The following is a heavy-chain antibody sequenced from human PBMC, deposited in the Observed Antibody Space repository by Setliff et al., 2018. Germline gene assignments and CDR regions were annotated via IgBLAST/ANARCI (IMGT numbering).Heavy chain of an antibody. CDR1: GDSISSGSYY. CDR3: ARHASSGLQTFDF. Sequence: SETLSLTCTVSGDSISSGSYYWGWIRQPPGKGLEWIGSLYHTGSTDYNPSLNSRVTISVDTSKNQFSLKLTSVTAADTAVYYCARHASSGLQTFDFWGQGALVTVSS. D-gene: IGHD6-13*01. J-gene: IGHJ4*02. V-gene: IGHV4-39*01. CDR2: LYHTGST.